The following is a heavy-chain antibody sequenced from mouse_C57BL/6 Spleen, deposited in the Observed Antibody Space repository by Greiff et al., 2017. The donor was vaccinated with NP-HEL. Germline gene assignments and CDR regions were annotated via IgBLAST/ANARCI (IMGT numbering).Heavy chain of an antibody. CDR2: TFYSGIT. CDR3: AASTTVATGDWYFEV. CDR1: GFSINSDCY. V-gene: IGHV3-3*01. Sequence: VQLKESGPSLVRPSQTLSLTCTVTGFSINSDCYWIWIRQFPGNKLEYIGYTFYSGITYYTPSLESRTYITRDTSKNQFSLKLSSVTTEDTATYYCAASTTVATGDWYFEVWGTGTTVTVAS. J-gene: IGHJ1*03. D-gene: IGHD1-1*01.